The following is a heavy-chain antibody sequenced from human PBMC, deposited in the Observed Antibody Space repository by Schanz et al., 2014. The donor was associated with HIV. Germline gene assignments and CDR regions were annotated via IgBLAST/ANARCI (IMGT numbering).Heavy chain of an antibody. D-gene: IGHD3-10*01. J-gene: IGHJ4*02. CDR2: ISAGVGTA. V-gene: IGHV3-23*01. CDR1: GFAFSNYA. Sequence: EVQLLDSGGGLVQPGGSLRLSCAASGFAFSNYAMSWVRQAPGKGLEWVSTISAGVGTASYADSVKGRFTISRDNSKNTLYLQMNSLRAEDTAIYHCGTYNYGSGHDDWGQGTLVTVSS. CDR3: GTYNYGSGHDD.